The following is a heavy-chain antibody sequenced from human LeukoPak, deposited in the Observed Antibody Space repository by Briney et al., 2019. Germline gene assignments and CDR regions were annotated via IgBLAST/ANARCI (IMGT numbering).Heavy chain of an antibody. V-gene: IGHV1-69*01. D-gene: IGHD3-16*02. CDR3: ARGVNYDYVWGSYRGIYYFDY. J-gene: IGHJ4*02. CDR1: GGTFSSYA. Sequence: GASVKVSCKASGGTFSSYAISWVRQAPGQGLEWMGGIIPIFGTANYAQKFQGRVTITADESTSTAYMELSSLRSEDTDVYYCARGVNYDYVWGSYRGIYYFDYWGQGTLVTVSS. CDR2: IIPIFGTA.